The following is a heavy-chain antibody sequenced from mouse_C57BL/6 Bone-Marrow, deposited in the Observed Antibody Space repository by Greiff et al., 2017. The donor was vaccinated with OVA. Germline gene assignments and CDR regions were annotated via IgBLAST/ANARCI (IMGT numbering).Heavy chain of an antibody. CDR1: GYTFTSYW. CDR2: IHPNSGST. D-gene: IGHD2-5*01. J-gene: IGHJ2*01. CDR3: ARVYYSNYVGY. V-gene: IGHV1-64*01. Sequence: QVQLKQPGAELVKPGASVKLSCKASGYTFTSYWMHWVKQRPGQGLEWIGMIHPNSGSTNYNEKFKSKATLTVDKSSSTAYMQLSSLTSEDSAVYYCARVYYSNYVGYWGQGTTLTVSS.